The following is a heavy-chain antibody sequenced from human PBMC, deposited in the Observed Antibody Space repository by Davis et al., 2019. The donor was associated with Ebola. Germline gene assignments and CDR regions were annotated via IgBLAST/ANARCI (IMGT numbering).Heavy chain of an antibody. Sequence: GGSLRLSCAASGFTVSSNYMSWVRQAPGKGLEWVSVIYSGGSTYYADSVKGRFTISRDNSKNTLYLQMNSLKASDTAMYYCAIIAIVSGMDVWGQGTTVTVSS. CDR3: AIIAIVSGMDV. D-gene: IGHD2/OR15-2a*01. J-gene: IGHJ6*02. CDR2: IYSGGST. CDR1: GFTVSSNY. V-gene: IGHV3-66*01.